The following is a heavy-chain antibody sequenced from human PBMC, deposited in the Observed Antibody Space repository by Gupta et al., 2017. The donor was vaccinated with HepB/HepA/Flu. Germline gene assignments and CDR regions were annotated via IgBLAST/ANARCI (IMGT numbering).Heavy chain of an antibody. V-gene: IGHV1-8*03. Sequence: QVQLVQSGAEVKKPGASVKVSCKASGYTFTSYDINWVRQATGQGLEWMGWMNPNSGNTGYAQNFQGRVTITRNTSISTAYMELSSLRSEDTAVYYCARGGIRYSSGWYRDRAGWFDPWGQGTLVTVSS. J-gene: IGHJ5*02. CDR3: ARGGIRYSSGWYRDRAGWFDP. CDR1: GYTFTSYD. CDR2: MNPNSGNT. D-gene: IGHD6-19*01.